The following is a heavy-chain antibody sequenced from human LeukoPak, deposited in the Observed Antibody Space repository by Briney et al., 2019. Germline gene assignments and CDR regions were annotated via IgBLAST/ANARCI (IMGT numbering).Heavy chain of an antibody. J-gene: IGHJ4*02. V-gene: IGHV1-69*01. D-gene: IGHD3-10*01. Sequence: SVKVSCKASGGTFSSYAISWVRHAPGQGLEWMGGIIPIFGTANYAQKFQGRVTITADESTSTAYMELSSLRSEDTAVYYCARAQASFYGSGSYGASYWGQGTLVTVSS. CDR1: GGTFSSYA. CDR2: IIPIFGTA. CDR3: ARAQASFYGSGSYGASY.